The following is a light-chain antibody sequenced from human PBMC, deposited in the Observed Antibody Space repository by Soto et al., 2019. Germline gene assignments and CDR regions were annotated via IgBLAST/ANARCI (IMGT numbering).Light chain of an antibody. J-gene: IGLJ3*02. CDR2: EVS. CDR1: SSDIGGYNY. CDR3: CSYTSTTTRL. Sequence: QLVLTQPASVSGSPGQSITISCTGTSSDIGGYNYVSWYQQHPDKAPKLMIYEVSKRPSGVSNRFSASKSGNTAALTISGLQAEDEADYYCCSYTSTTTRLFGGGTKLTVL. V-gene: IGLV2-14*01.